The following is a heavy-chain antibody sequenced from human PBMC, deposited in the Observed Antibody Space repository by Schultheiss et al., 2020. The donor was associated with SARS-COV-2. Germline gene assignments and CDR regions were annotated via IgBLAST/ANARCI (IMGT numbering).Heavy chain of an antibody. CDR3: AAASPIPTSWFDP. Sequence: ASVNVSCKASGYTFTSYAMNWVRQAPGQGLEWVGRINPNSGGTNYAQKFQGRVTMTRDMSTSTAYMELSSLRSEDTAVYYCAAASPIPTSWFDPWGQGTLVTVSS. D-gene: IGHD2-21*01. CDR1: GYTFTSYA. V-gene: IGHV1-2*06. CDR2: INPNSGGT. J-gene: IGHJ5*02.